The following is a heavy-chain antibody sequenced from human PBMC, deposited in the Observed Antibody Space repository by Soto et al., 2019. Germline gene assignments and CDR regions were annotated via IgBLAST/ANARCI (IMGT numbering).Heavy chain of an antibody. D-gene: IGHD6-19*01. J-gene: IGHJ4*02. CDR2: INSGGTNI. V-gene: IGHV3-48*03. CDR1: GFTFSSYE. Sequence: EVQLVESGGGLVQPGGSLRLSCAASGFTFSSYEMNWVRQAPGKGLEWVSYINSGGTNIYYADSVKGRFTISRDNAKSSLHLQMNSLRAEDTAVYDCARDKGADTGAIDNWGQGIPVTVSS. CDR3: ARDKGADTGAIDN.